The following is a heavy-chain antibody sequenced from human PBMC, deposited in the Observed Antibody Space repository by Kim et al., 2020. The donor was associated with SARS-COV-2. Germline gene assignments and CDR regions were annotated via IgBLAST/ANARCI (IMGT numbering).Heavy chain of an antibody. Sequence: YTADSVKGRFTISRDNSKNTLYLQMNSLRAEDTAVYYCARDLTMAYAFDIWGQGTMVTVSS. CDR3: ARDLTMAYAFDI. V-gene: IGHV3-53*01. J-gene: IGHJ3*02. D-gene: IGHD3-10*01.